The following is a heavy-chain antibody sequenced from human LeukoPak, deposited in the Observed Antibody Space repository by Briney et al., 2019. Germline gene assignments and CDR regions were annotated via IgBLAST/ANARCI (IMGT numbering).Heavy chain of an antibody. CDR2: ISSSSSYI. V-gene: IGHV3-21*01. D-gene: IGHD4-17*01. CDR3: ARDVRGYGDYGDY. J-gene: IGHJ4*02. CDR1: GFTFSSYS. Sequence: PGGSLRLSCAASGFTFSSYSMNWVRQAPGKGLEWVSSISSSSSYIYYADSVKGRFTISRDNAKNSLYLQMNSLRAEDTAVYYCARDVRGYGDYGDYWGQGTLVTVSS.